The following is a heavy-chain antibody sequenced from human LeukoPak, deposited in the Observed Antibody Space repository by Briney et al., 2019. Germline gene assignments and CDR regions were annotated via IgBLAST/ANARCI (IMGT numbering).Heavy chain of an antibody. J-gene: IGHJ6*03. CDR2: FDPEDGET. Sequence: GASVKVSCKVSGYTLTELSMHWVRQAPGKGLEWMGGFDPEDGETIYAQKFQGRVTMTEDTSTDTAYMELSSLRSEDTAVYYCARAERGSWYSSSYYMDVWGKGTTVTVSS. V-gene: IGHV1-24*01. D-gene: IGHD6-13*01. CDR3: ARAERGSWYSSSYYMDV. CDR1: GYTLTELS.